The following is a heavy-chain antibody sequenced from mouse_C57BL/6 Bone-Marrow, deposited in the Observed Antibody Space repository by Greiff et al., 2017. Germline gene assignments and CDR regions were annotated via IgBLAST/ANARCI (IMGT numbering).Heavy chain of an antibody. CDR2: INSDGGST. CDR1: EYEFPSHD. Sequence: VESGGGLVQPGESLKLSCESNEYEFPSHDMSWVRKTPEKRLELVAAINSDGGSTYYPDTMERRFIISRDNTKKTLYLQMSSLRSEDTALYYCARHGGYDYDGAWFAYWGQGTLVTVSA. D-gene: IGHD2-4*01. CDR3: ARHGGYDYDGAWFAY. J-gene: IGHJ3*01. V-gene: IGHV5-2*01.